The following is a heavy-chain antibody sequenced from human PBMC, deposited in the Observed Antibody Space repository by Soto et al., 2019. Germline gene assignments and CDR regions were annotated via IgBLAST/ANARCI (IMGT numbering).Heavy chain of an antibody. Sequence: PSETLSLTCTVSHASVWSDSYFWTWIRQPPGKGLEWIAYISHTGATNYNPSLKSRVTISIDTSRNQFSLTVTSVTAADTAVYFCARIVVGVTVDLWGQGSLVTVSS. CDR2: ISHTGAT. CDR1: HASVWSDSYF. V-gene: IGHV4-61*01. CDR3: ARIVVGVTVDL. D-gene: IGHD1-26*01. J-gene: IGHJ4*02.